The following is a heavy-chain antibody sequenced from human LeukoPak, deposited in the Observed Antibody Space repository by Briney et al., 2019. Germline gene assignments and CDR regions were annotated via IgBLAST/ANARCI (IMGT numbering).Heavy chain of an antibody. CDR1: GGSISSSSYY. CDR3: ARVASNRYGSGVFDY. Sequence: PSETLSLTCTVSGGSISSSSYYWGWIRQPPGKGLEWIGSIYYSGSTYYNPSLKSRVTISVDTSKNQFSLKLSSVTAADTAVYYCARVASNRYGSGVFDYWGQGTLVTVSS. V-gene: IGHV4-39*01. D-gene: IGHD3-10*01. CDR2: IYYSGST. J-gene: IGHJ4*02.